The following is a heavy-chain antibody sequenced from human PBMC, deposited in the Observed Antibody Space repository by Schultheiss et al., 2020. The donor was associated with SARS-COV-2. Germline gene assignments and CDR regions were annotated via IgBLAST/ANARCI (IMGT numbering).Heavy chain of an antibody. D-gene: IGHD1-26*01. J-gene: IGHJ4*02. V-gene: IGHV3-33*08. CDR2: IWYDGSNK. Sequence: GGSLRLSCAASGFTFSSYGMHWVRQAPGKGLEWVAVIWYDGSNKYYADSVKGRFTISRDNSKNTLYLQMNSLRPEDTAIYYCAVKTSGSYDFAYWGQGTLVTVSS. CDR1: GFTFSSYG. CDR3: AVKTSGSYDFAY.